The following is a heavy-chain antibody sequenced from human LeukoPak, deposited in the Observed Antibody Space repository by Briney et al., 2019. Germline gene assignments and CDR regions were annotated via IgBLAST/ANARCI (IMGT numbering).Heavy chain of an antibody. V-gene: IGHV4-59*01. CDR3: ARGGYYYLDV. CDR1: DGSMSPYY. J-gene: IGHJ6*03. CDR2: IFHNGNT. Sequence: TETLSLTCTVSDGSMSPYYWSWIRQSPGKGLEWIAYIFHNGNTKYNPSLWSRVTISIDTSRNQVFLNLNSVTAADTAVYYCARGGYYYLDVWGKGTTVTVSS.